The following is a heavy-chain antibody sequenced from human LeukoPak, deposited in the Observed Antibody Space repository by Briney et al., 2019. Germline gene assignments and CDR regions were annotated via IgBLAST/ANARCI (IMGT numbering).Heavy chain of an antibody. CDR2: MNPNSGNT. Sequence: ASVKVSCKASGYTFTSYDINWVRQATGQGLEWMGWMNPNSGNTGYAQKFQGRVTMTRNTSISTAYMELSSLRSEDTAVYYCARGSPEQQLDAFDIWGQGTMVTVSS. D-gene: IGHD6-13*01. CDR3: ARGSPEQQLDAFDI. J-gene: IGHJ3*02. V-gene: IGHV1-8*01. CDR1: GYTFTSYD.